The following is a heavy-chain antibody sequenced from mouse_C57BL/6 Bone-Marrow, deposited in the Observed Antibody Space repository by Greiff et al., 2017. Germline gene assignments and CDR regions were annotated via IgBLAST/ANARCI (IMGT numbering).Heavy chain of an antibody. D-gene: IGHD2-4*01. Sequence: VKLMESGPGLVAPSQSLSITCTVSGFSLTSYAISWVRQPPGKGLEWLGVIWTGGGTNYNSALKSRLSISKDNSKSQVFLKMNSLQTDDTARYYCARKADYDGFYYAMDYWGQGTSVTVSS. J-gene: IGHJ4*01. V-gene: IGHV2-9-1*01. CDR3: ARKADYDGFYYAMDY. CDR1: GFSLTSYA. CDR2: IWTGGGT.